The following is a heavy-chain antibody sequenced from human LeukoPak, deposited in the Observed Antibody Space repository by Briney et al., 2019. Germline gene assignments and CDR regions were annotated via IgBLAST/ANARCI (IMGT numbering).Heavy chain of an antibody. J-gene: IGHJ4*02. CDR3: ATESRKFDS. D-gene: IGHD1-14*01. CDR2: IKQDGSEK. CDR1: GFTFSSHS. Sequence: GGSLRLSCAASGFTFSSHSMNWVRQAPGKGLEWVANIKQDGSEKYYVDSVKGRFTISRDNAKNSLYLQMNSLRAEDTAVYYCATESRKFDSWGQGTLVTVSS. V-gene: IGHV3-7*01.